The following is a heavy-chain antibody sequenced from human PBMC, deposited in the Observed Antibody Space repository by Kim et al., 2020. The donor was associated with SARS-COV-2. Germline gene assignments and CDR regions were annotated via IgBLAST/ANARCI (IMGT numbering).Heavy chain of an antibody. V-gene: IGHV3-23*01. D-gene: IGHD2-2*02. Sequence: GGSLRLSCAASGFIFSSYAMSWVRQAPGKGLEWVSAVSGSGNSTYYAVSVKGRFAISRDNSKNTLYLQMNSLRAEDTAVYYCAQCPYCTGTTCYTVGAF. CDR3: AQCPYCTGTTCYTVGAF. CDR2: VSGSGNST. J-gene: IGHJ3*01. CDR1: GFIFSSYA.